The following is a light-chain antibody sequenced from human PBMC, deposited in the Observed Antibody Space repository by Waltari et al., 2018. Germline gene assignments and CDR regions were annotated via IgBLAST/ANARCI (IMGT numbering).Light chain of an antibody. CDR3: QQYGSSPEAT. CDR2: GAS. CDR1: QSVSSSY. Sequence: EIVLTQSPGTLSLSPGERATLPSRASQSVSSSYLAWYQQKPGQAPRLLIYGASSRATGIPDRFSGSGSGTDFTLTISRLEPEDFAVYYCQQYGSSPEATFGGGTKVEIK. J-gene: IGKJ4*01. V-gene: IGKV3-20*01.